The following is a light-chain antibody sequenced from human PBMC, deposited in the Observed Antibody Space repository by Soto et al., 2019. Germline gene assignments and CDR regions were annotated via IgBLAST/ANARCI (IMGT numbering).Light chain of an antibody. CDR3: QQGYTSSIT. J-gene: IGKJ5*01. CDR1: QDIRND. V-gene: IGKV1-39*01. CDR2: LAS. Sequence: DIQMTQSPSSLSASVGDRVTITCRASQDIRNDLGWYQHKPGEAPKRLIYLASSLQSGVPSRFSGSGSGTDFTLTINSLQPEDFATYYCQQGYTSSITFGQGTRLEIK.